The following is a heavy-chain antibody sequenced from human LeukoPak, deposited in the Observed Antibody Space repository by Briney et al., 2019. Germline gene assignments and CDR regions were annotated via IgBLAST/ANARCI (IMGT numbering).Heavy chain of an antibody. D-gene: IGHD2-21*02. J-gene: IGHJ4*02. CDR2: INPNTGDT. CDR1: GSTFSGYY. V-gene: IGHV1-2*02. Sequence: ASVKLSCTASGSTFSGYYVHWVRQAPGQGLEWMGWINPNTGDTKYSHKFQGRVTMTRDTSITTAYMELTSLRSDDTAVYYCARDQFCCRDCYAGFDSWGQGTLLTVSS. CDR3: ARDQFCCRDCYAGFDS.